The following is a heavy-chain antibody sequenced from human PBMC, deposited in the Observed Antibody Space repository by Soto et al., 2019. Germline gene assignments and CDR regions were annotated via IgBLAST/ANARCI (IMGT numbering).Heavy chain of an antibody. CDR1: GGTFSSYA. Sequence: GASVKVSCKASGGTFSSYAISWVRQAPGQGLEWMGGIIPIFGTANYAQKFQGRVTITADKSTSTAYMELSSLRSEDTAVYYCARIYSSGWGNYYYYYGMDVWGQGTTVTVPS. V-gene: IGHV1-69*06. CDR2: IIPIFGTA. D-gene: IGHD6-19*01. CDR3: ARIYSSGWGNYYYYYGMDV. J-gene: IGHJ6*02.